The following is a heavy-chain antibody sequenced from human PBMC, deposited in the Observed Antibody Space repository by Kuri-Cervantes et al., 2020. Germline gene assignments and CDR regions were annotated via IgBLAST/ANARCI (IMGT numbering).Heavy chain of an antibody. CDR2: IYYSGST. J-gene: IGHJ1*01. CDR3: ASDYYGSGSYPFEYFQH. CDR1: GGSITNSGYY. D-gene: IGHD3-10*01. V-gene: IGHV4-31*03. Sequence: LRLSCTVSGGSITNSGYYWSWLRQQPGKGLEWIGYIYYSGSTYYNPSLKSRVTISVDTSKNQFSLKLSSVTAADTAVYYCASDYYGSGSYPFEYFQHWGQGTLVTVSS.